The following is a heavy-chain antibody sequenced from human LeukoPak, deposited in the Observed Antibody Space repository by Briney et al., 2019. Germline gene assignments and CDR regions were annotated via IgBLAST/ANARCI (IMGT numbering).Heavy chain of an antibody. J-gene: IGHJ5*02. D-gene: IGHD3-3*01. V-gene: IGHV4-61*08. CDR1: GGSISSGGYY. CDR3: ARETPYKATIFGVVNGWFDP. CDR2: IYYSGST. Sequence: PSETLSLTCTVSGGSISSGGYYWSWIRQHPGKGLEWIGYIYYSGSTNYNPSLKSRVTISVDTSKNQFSLKLSSVTAADTAVYYCARETPYKATIFGVVNGWFDPWGQGTLVTVSS.